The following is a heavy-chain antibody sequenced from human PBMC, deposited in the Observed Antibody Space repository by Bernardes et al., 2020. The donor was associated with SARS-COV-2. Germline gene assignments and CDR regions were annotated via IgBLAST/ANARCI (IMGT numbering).Heavy chain of an antibody. J-gene: IGHJ6*02. CDR2: IKGDGSQG. CDR3: AKDYSVIGQAVYYYGLDV. V-gene: IGHV3-7*03. CDR1: GFTFSSYW. D-gene: IGHD4-4*01. Sequence: GGSLRLSCAASGFTFSSYWMSWVRQAPGKGLEWVANIKGDGSQGSSVDSVRGRFAISRDTAKNTLYLQMNSLRAEDTAVYYCAKDYSVIGQAVYYYGLDVWGQGTTVTVSS.